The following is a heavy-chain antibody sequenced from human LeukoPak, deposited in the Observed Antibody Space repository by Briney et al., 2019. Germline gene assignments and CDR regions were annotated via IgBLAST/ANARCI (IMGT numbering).Heavy chain of an antibody. CDR3: ARGYCTSTSCPWSFDY. J-gene: IGHJ4*02. V-gene: IGHV3-33*01. D-gene: IGHD2-2*01. CDR1: GFTFSSYG. CDR2: VWNDGTKK. Sequence: GGSLRLSCEASGFTFSSYGMHWVRQAPGKGLEWVAVVWNDGTKKYYADSVKGRFTLSRDNSKNTLFLQMNSLRAEDTAVYFCARGYCTSTSCPWSFDYWGQGTLVSVSS.